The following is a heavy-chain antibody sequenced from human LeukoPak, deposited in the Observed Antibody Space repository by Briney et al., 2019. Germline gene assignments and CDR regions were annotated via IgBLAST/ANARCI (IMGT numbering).Heavy chain of an antibody. CDR3: AKDSPRVGATEGGYYFDY. Sequence: GGSLRLSCAASGFTFSSYAMSWVRQAPGKGLEWVSAISGSGGSTYYADSVKGRFTISRDNSKNTLYLQMNSLRAEDTAVYYCAKDSPRVGATEGGYYFDYWGQGTLVTVSS. J-gene: IGHJ4*02. D-gene: IGHD1-26*01. V-gene: IGHV3-23*01. CDR1: GFTFSSYA. CDR2: ISGSGGST.